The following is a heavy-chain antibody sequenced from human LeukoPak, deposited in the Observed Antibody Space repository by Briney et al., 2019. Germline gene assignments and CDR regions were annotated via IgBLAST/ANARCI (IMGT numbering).Heavy chain of an antibody. CDR3: ARGPYYYDSSGYYGEYYAEYFQH. CDR1: GYTFSTYP. CDR2: IIPIFGTA. J-gene: IGHJ1*01. V-gene: IGHV1-69*13. Sequence: SVKVSCKASGYTFSTYPMNWVRQAPGQGLEWMGGIIPIFGTANYAQKFQGRVTITADESTSTAYMELSSLRSEDTAVYYCARGPYYYDSSGYYGEYYAEYFQHWGQGTLVTVSS. D-gene: IGHD3-22*01.